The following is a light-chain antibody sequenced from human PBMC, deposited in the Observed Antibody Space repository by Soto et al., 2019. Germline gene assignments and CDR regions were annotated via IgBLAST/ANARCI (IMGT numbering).Light chain of an antibody. CDR3: XXYGSSPYT. CDR1: QSVSSSY. Sequence: EIVLTQSPATLSLSPGERATLSCGASQSVSSSYLAWYQQKPGLAPRLLIYDASSRATGIPDRFSGSGSGXXXXXXXXXXXPEXXXXXXCXXYGSSPYTFGQGTKLEIK. J-gene: IGKJ2*01. V-gene: IGKV3D-20*01. CDR2: DAS.